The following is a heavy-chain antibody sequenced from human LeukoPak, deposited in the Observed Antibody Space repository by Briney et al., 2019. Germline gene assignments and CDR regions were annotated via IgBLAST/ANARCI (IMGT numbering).Heavy chain of an antibody. CDR3: ARLAEDIVVVPAATLFDY. V-gene: IGHV4-59*08. D-gene: IGHD2-2*01. CDR1: GGSINRYY. J-gene: IGHJ4*02. CDR2: VYYGGTT. Sequence: SETLSLTCTVSGGSINRYYWSWIRQAPGKGLEWIGYVYYGGTTNYNPSLKSRVTISLDTSKSQFSLKLSSVTAADTAVYYCARLAEDIVVVPAATLFDYWGQGTLVTVSS.